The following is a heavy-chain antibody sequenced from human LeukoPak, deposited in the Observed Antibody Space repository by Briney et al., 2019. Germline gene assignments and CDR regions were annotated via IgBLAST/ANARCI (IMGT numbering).Heavy chain of an antibody. J-gene: IGHJ4*02. CDR1: GFTFSSYS. CDR2: ISSGSDHI. Sequence: GGFLRLSCVASGFTFSSYSMNWVRQAPGKGLEWVSSISSGSDHIYYADSVRGRFTISRDNAKSSLYLQMDSLRAEDTAVFFCARNDYSTSSGYDSWGQGTLVTVSS. D-gene: IGHD6-6*01. CDR3: ARNDYSTSSGYDS. V-gene: IGHV3-21*01.